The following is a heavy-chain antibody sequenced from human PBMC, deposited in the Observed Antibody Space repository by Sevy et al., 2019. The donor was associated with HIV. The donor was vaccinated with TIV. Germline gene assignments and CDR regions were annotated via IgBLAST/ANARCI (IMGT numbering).Heavy chain of an antibody. CDR3: ARATGGFWSGYSKRYYYYGMDV. V-gene: IGHV4-34*01. CDR1: GGSFSGYY. Sequence: SETLPLTCAVYGGSFSGYYWSWIRQPPGKGLEWIGEINHSGSTNYNPSLKSRVTISVDTSKNQFSLKLSSVTAADTAVYYCARATGGFWSGYSKRYYYYGMDVWGQGTTVTVSS. D-gene: IGHD3-3*01. CDR2: INHSGST. J-gene: IGHJ6*02.